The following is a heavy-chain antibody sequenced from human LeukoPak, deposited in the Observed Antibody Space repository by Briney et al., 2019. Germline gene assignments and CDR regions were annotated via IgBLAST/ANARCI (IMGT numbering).Heavy chain of an antibody. J-gene: IGHJ5*02. Sequence: PSETLSLTCAVYGGSFSGYYWSWIRQPPGKGLEWIGEINHSGSTNYNPSLKSRVTISVDTSKNQFSLKLSSVTAADTAVYYCARHFSRKVPAAMLKGTNWFDPWGQGTLVTVSS. D-gene: IGHD2-2*01. CDR3: ARHFSRKVPAAMLKGTNWFDP. CDR1: GGSFSGYY. CDR2: INHSGST. V-gene: IGHV4-34*01.